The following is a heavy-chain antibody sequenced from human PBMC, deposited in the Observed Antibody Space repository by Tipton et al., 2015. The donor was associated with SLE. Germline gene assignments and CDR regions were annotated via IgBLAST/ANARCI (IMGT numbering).Heavy chain of an antibody. J-gene: IGHJ4*02. CDR3: ARGARGYSYGSDEDFDS. CDR1: GYSISSGYY. V-gene: IGHV4-38-2*01. Sequence: TLSLTCAVSGYSISSGYYWGWIRQPPGKGLEWIGNIYHSGSTYYNPSLKSRVTISVDTSKNQFSLKLNPVTAADTAVYYCARGARGYSYGSDEDFDSWGQGILVTVSS. CDR2: IYHSGST. D-gene: IGHD5-18*01.